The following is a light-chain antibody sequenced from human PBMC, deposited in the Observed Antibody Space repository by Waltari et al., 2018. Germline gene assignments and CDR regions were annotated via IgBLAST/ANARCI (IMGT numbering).Light chain of an antibody. CDR3: CSYAGTYTYV. J-gene: IGLJ1*01. Sequence: QSALTQPRSVSGSPGQSVTISCTGTSRDVGASQYVSWFQQHPGGAPKLLIFDVTERPSGVPDRFSGSKSANTASLTTSGLQPDDEADYYCCSYAGTYTYVFGPGTSVTVL. CDR2: DVT. V-gene: IGLV2-11*01. CDR1: SRDVGASQY.